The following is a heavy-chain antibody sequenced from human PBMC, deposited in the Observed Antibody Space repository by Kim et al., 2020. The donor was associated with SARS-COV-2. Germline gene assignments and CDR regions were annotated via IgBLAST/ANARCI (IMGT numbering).Heavy chain of an antibody. Sequence: ASVKVSCKASGYTFTSYGFSWLRQAPGQGLEWLGWISTYTGATDLAQKFQGRVTLTTDTSTTTAYMEIRSLRSEDTAVYYCSRERGLKSTGWWDESWGQG. CDR1: GYTFTSYG. J-gene: IGHJ4*02. CDR2: ISTYTGAT. V-gene: IGHV1-18*01. D-gene: IGHD6-19*01. CDR3: SRERGLKSTGWWDES.